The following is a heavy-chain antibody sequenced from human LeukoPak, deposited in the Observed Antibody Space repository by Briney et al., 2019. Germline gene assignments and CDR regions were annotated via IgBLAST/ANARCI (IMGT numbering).Heavy chain of an antibody. Sequence: SETLSLTCAVSGYSISSGYYWGWIRQPPVKGLEWIGSIYHSGSTYYNPSLKSRVTISVDTSKNQFSLKLSSVTPADTAVFYCARSYCSSPSCYFPAFAIWAHGPMVTVSS. CDR2: IYHSGST. D-gene: IGHD2-2*01. CDR3: ARSYCSSPSCYFPAFAI. V-gene: IGHV4-38-2*01. J-gene: IGHJ3*02. CDR1: GYSISSGYY.